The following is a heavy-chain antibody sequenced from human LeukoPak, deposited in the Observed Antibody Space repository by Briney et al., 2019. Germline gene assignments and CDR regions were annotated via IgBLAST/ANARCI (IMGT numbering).Heavy chain of an antibody. Sequence: SETLSLTCAVYGGSFSGYYWSWIRQPPGKGREWIGEINHSGSTNYNPSLKSRVTISVDTSKNQFSLKLSSVTAADTAVYYCARYYYDSSGYFHFDYWGQGTLVTVSS. D-gene: IGHD3-22*01. CDR2: INHSGST. CDR3: ARYYYDSSGYFHFDY. V-gene: IGHV4-34*01. CDR1: GGSFSGYY. J-gene: IGHJ4*02.